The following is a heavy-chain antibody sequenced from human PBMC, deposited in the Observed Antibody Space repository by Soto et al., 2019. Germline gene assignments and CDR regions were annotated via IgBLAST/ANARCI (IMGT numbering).Heavy chain of an antibody. V-gene: IGHV3-30-3*01. Sequence: LRLSCAASGFTFSSYAMHWVRQAPGKGLEWVAVISYDGSNKYYADSVKCRFTIPRDNSKNTLYLQMNSLRAEDTAVYYCARPTPEADPFSGAPDYWGQGTLVTVSS. D-gene: IGHD4-4*01. CDR2: ISYDGSNK. J-gene: IGHJ4*02. CDR3: ARPTPEADPFSGAPDY. CDR1: GFTFSSYA.